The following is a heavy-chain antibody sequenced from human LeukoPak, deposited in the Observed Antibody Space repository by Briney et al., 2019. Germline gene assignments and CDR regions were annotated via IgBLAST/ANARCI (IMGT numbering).Heavy chain of an antibody. CDR3: ARHRYYYGSGSFDY. J-gene: IGHJ4*02. Sequence: SETLSLTCAVYGGSFSGYYWSWIRQPPGKGLEWIGEINHSGSTNYNPSLESRVTISVDTSKNQFSLKLSSVTAADTAVYYCARHRYYYGSGSFDYWGQGTLVTVSS. V-gene: IGHV4-34*01. CDR1: GGSFSGYY. CDR2: INHSGST. D-gene: IGHD3-10*01.